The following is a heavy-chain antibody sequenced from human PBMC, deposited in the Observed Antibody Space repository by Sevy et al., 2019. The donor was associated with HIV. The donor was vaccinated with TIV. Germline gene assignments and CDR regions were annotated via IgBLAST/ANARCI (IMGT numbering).Heavy chain of an antibody. D-gene: IGHD5-18*01. CDR2: IWYDGSNK. J-gene: IGHJ4*02. CDR3: ASDRRYSYPHSDYFDY. V-gene: IGHV3-33*08. Sequence: GGSLRLSCAASGFTFSSYGMHWVRQAPGKGLEWVAVIWYDGSNKYYADSVKGRFTISRDNSKNTLYLQMNSLRAEDTAVYYCASDRRYSYPHSDYFDYWGQRTLVTVSS. CDR1: GFTFSSYG.